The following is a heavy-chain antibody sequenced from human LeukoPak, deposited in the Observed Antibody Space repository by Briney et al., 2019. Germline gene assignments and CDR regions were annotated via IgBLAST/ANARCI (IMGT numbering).Heavy chain of an antibody. CDR2: ISSSSSPI. V-gene: IGHV3-48*01. CDR1: GFTFSGYS. J-gene: IGHJ3*01. Sequence: GGSLRLSCAASGFTFSGYSMNWVRQAPGKGLEWVSYISSSSSPIYYADSVKGRFTISRDNAKNSLYLQMNSLRAEDTAVYYCARGLHYYDSSGYYYPDAFDVWGQGTMVTVSS. D-gene: IGHD3-22*01. CDR3: ARGLHYYDSSGYYYPDAFDV.